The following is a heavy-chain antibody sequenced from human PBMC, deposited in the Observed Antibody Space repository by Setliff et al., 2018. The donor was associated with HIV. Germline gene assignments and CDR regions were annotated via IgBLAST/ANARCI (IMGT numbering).Heavy chain of an antibody. J-gene: IGHJ4*02. CDR1: GFTFGDYA. CDR2: IGGHGSII. Sequence: LSLSCTASGFTFGDYAMNWVRQAPGKGLEWISFIGGHGSIIHYADSVKGRFTISRDNAKNSVYLQMHSLRVEDTAVYYCAAVPWGHSSLIIDHWGQGTPVTVSS. D-gene: IGHD3-16*01. V-gene: IGHV3-48*03. CDR3: AAVPWGHSSLIIDH.